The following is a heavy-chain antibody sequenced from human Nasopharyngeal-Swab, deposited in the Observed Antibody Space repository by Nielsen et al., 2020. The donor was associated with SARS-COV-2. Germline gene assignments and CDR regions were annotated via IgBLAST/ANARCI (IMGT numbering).Heavy chain of an antibody. Sequence: GESLKISCAASGFTVSSNFMTWVRQAPGKGLEWVSVIYSAGQTNYADSVKGRFTISRDNSKNTLYLQMNSLRAEDTAVYYCARGVGVDDFWSGRFDYWGQGTLVTVSS. CDR3: ARGVGVDDFWSGRFDY. V-gene: IGHV3-53*01. CDR2: IYSAGQT. CDR1: GFTVSSNF. D-gene: IGHD3-3*01. J-gene: IGHJ4*02.